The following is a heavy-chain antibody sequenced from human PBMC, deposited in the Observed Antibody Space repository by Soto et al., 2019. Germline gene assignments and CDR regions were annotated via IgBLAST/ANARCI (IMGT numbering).Heavy chain of an antibody. V-gene: IGHV4-34*01. CDR1: GGSFSGYY. J-gene: IGHJ5*02. CDR3: ARGRGSGWYNWFDP. D-gene: IGHD6-19*01. Sequence: SQTLSLTCAVYGGSFSGYYWSWIRQPPGKGLEWIWEINHSGSTKYNPSLKSRVTISVDTSKNQFSLKLSSVTAAGTAVYYCARGRGSGWYNWFDPWGQGTLVTVSS. CDR2: INHSGST.